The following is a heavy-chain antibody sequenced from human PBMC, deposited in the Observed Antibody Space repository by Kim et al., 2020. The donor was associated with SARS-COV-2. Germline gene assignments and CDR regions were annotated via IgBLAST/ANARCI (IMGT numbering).Heavy chain of an antibody. CDR1: GYTFINYG. J-gene: IGHJ3*02. Sequence: ASVKVSCKASGYTFINYGITWVQQAPGQGLEWMGWISAYNGKTNYTQKLQDRVTMTTDTSTSTAYMELRSLRSDDTAMYYCARGGDSNIWGQGTMVTVSS. D-gene: IGHD3-22*01. CDR2: ISAYNGKT. CDR3: ARGGDSNI. V-gene: IGHV1-18*01.